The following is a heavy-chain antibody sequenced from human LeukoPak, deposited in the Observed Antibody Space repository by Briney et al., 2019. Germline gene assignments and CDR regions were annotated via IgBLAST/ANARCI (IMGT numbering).Heavy chain of an antibody. CDR1: AYTFTIYD. D-gene: IGHD2-15*01. CDR2: MNPNSGNT. CDR3: ARVVVAATVWYFDL. V-gene: IGHV1-8*03. J-gene: IGHJ2*01. Sequence: ASVTVSFKASAYTFTIYDINWVRPAPGQGLERMGWMNPNSGNTGYAQKFQGRVTITRNTSISTAYMELSSLRSEDTAVYYCARVVVAATVWYFDLWGRGTLVTVSS.